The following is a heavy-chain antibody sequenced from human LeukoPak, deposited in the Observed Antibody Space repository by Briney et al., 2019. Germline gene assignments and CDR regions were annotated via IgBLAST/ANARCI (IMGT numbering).Heavy chain of an antibody. Sequence: PSETLSLTCTVSSGSISSYYWSWIRQPPGKVLEWIGYISNSGSTNYNPSLKSRVTMSVDTSKNQFSLKLSSVTAADTAVYYCARDPYSIRRAFDIWGQGTMVTVSS. D-gene: IGHD3-3*02. J-gene: IGHJ3*02. CDR2: ISNSGST. V-gene: IGHV4-59*01. CDR1: SGSISSYY. CDR3: ARDPYSIRRAFDI.